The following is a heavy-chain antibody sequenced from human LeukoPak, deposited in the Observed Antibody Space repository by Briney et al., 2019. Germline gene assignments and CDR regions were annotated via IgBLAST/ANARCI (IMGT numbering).Heavy chain of an antibody. D-gene: IGHD3-22*01. V-gene: IGHV4-39*07. CDR1: DGSISNSSFY. Sequence: SETLSLTCTVSDGSISNSSFYWGWIRQPPGKGLEWIGNIYYSGNTYYNSSLKSRVTISVDTSKNQFSLKLSSVTAADTAVYYCAGTDYDTDAFDIWGQGTMVTVSS. CDR2: IYYSGNT. J-gene: IGHJ3*02. CDR3: AGTDYDTDAFDI.